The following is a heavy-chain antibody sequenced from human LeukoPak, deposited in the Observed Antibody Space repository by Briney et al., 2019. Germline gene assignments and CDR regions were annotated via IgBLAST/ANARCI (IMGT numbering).Heavy chain of an antibody. V-gene: IGHV2-5*02. J-gene: IGHJ4*02. CDR3: AHRENYYDSSVFDN. CDR1: GFSLHTRGVG. Sequence: SGPTLLNPTPTLTLTCTFSGFSLHTRGVGVGWIRQPPGRALEWLSLIYWDDDRRYSPSLKSRLTITKDTSKNQVVLTMTNMDPVDTATYFCAHRENYYDSSVFDNWGQGTLVSVSS. CDR2: IYWDDDR. D-gene: IGHD3-22*01.